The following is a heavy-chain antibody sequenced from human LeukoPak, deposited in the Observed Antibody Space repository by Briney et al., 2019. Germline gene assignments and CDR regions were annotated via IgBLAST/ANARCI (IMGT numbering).Heavy chain of an antibody. D-gene: IGHD4-23*01. CDR1: GFTFSSYA. J-gene: IGHJ3*02. Sequence: QPGGSLRLSCAASGFTFSSYAMSWVRQAPGKGLEWVSAISGSGGSTYYADSVKGRFTISRDNSKNTLYLQMNSLRGEDTAIYYCAKDMVNGNGEYDAFDIWGRGTMVTVSS. CDR3: AKDMVNGNGEYDAFDI. CDR2: ISGSGGST. V-gene: IGHV3-23*01.